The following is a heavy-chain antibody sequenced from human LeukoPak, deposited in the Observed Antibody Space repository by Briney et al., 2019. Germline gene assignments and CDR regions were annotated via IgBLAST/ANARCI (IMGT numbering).Heavy chain of an antibody. D-gene: IGHD3-22*01. V-gene: IGHV3-11*01. J-gene: IGHJ4*02. Sequence: GGSLRLSCAASGFTFSDYYMSWIRQAPGKGLEWVSYISSSGSTIYYADSVKGRFTISRDNAKNSLYLQMNSLGAEDTAVYYCVFQGYDSSGYYFDYWGQGTLVTVSS. CDR3: VFQGYDSSGYYFDY. CDR1: GFTFSDYY. CDR2: ISSSGSTI.